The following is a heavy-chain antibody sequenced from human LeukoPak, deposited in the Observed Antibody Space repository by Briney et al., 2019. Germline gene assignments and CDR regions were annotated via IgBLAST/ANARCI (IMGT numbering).Heavy chain of an antibody. J-gene: IGHJ5*02. CDR2: INTNTGNP. V-gene: IGHV7-4-1*02. Sequence: ASVKVSCKASGYTFTSYAMNWVRQAPGQGLEWMGWINTNTGNPTYAQGFTGRFVFSLDTSVSTAYLQISSLKAEDTAVYYCARDLRTHFVTVAARPRGWFDPWGQGTLVTVSS. CDR1: GYTFTSYA. CDR3: ARDLRTHFVTVAARPRGWFDP. D-gene: IGHD6-6*01.